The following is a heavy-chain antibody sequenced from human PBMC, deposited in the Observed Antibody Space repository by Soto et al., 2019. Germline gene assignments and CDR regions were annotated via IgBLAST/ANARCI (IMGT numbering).Heavy chain of an antibody. D-gene: IGHD6-13*01. Sequence: QVQLVQSGSEVKKPGSSVRLSCKTSGDTFSIYTISWVRQAPGQGLEWMGRVLPFIDLTTYSQRFQGRITMTAARSQTTAYMELSSLRYEDTAVYYCAQDRANSNWPNFDNWGQGTLVTVSS. CDR1: GDTFSIYT. J-gene: IGHJ4*02. CDR2: VLPFIDLT. CDR3: AQDRANSNWPNFDN. V-gene: IGHV1-69*02.